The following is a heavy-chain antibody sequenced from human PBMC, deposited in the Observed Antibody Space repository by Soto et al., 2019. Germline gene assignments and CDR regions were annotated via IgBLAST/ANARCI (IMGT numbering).Heavy chain of an antibody. CDR2: VIPVFNTS. D-gene: IGHD5-12*01. V-gene: IGHV1-69*13. J-gene: IGHJ1*01. CDR3: ARGGDVTAGDIFAY. CDR1: GGAFGRYS. Sequence: SVKVSCKASGGAFGRYSVSWVRQAPGQGLEWIGGVIPVFNTSNYSLKFQGRVAIFADLSTSTVFMELRSLRSEDTALYYFARGGDVTAGDIFAYSAQRSLVT.